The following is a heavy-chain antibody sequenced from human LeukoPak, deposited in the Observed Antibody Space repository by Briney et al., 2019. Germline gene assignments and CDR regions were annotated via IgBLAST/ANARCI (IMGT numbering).Heavy chain of an antibody. V-gene: IGHV3-15*01. CDR3: TAEPNWFDP. J-gene: IGHJ5*02. D-gene: IGHD1-14*01. Sequence: GGSLRLSCAAPGFTFSNSWMSWVRQAPGKGLEWVGRIKSNTAGGTTHYAAPVKGRFTISRDDSKNTLYLQMNSLKTEDTAVYYCTAEPNWFDPWGQGTLVTVSS. CDR2: IKSNTAGGTT. CDR1: GFTFSNSW.